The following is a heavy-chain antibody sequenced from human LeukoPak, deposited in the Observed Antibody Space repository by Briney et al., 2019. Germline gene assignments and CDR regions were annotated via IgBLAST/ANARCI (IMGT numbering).Heavy chain of an antibody. Sequence: TPSETLSLTCDVSGYSINFGHLWGWIRQPPGKGLEWIASINHSGRTYYTPSLKSRVTISVDTLKNQFSLKVTSVTAEDTAMYFCARESSAVAHTMMRDWPDPWGQGTLVTVSS. J-gene: IGHJ5*02. D-gene: IGHD3-22*01. CDR3: ARESSAVAHTMMRDWPDP. V-gene: IGHV4-38-2*02. CDR2: INHSGRT. CDR1: GYSINFGHL.